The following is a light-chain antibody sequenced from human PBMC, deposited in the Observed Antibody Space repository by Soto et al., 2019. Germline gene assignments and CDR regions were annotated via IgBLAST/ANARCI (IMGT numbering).Light chain of an antibody. V-gene: IGKV3-11*01. J-gene: IGKJ5*01. CDR2: DAS. CDR1: QSVSSY. Sequence: EVVVTQSPATLSLSPGERATLSCRASQSVSSYLAWYQQKPGQAPRLLIYDASNRATGIPARFSGSGSGTDFTLTISSLEPEDFAVYYCQQHSNWPRITFAQGTRLENK. CDR3: QQHSNWPRIT.